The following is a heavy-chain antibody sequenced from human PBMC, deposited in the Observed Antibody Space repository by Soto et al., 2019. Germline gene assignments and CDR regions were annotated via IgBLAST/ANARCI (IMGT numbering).Heavy chain of an antibody. CDR3: ARDLNNFYDSGGDYNGFDP. CDR2: IYYSGST. Sequence: SETLSLTCTVSGGSISSGGFYWGLIRQHPGKGLEWIGYIYYSGSTYYNPSLKSRVTISVDTSKNHFSLKLSSVTAADTAVYYCARDLNNFYDSGGDYNGFDPWGQGTVVTVS. CDR1: GGSISSGGFY. J-gene: IGHJ5*01. D-gene: IGHD3-22*01. V-gene: IGHV4-31*03.